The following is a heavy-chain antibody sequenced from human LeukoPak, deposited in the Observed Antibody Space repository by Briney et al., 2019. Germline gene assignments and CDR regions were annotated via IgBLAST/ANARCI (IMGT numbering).Heavy chain of an antibody. CDR3: ARVLTGPNNWFEP. J-gene: IGHJ5*02. CDR1: GCTFTGYY. V-gene: IGHV1-2*02. D-gene: IGHD3-9*01. CDR2: INPNSGGT. Sequence: ASVKVSCKASGCTFTGYYMHWVRQAPGQGLEWMGWINPNSGGTNYAQKFQGRVTMTRDTSISTAYMELSRLRSDDTAVYYCARVLTGPNNWFEPWGQGTLVTVSS.